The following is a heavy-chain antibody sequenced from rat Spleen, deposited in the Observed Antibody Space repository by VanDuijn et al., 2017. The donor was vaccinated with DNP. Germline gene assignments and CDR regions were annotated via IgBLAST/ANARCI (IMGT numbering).Heavy chain of an antibody. CDR3: ARYSLIKRMWDY. CDR2: VNSAGST. J-gene: IGHJ3*01. Sequence: EVQLQESGPGLVKPSQSLSLTCSVTGYSITSSYRWNWIRKFPGNKLEWMGSVNSAGSTNYNPSLKSRISITRDTSKNQFFLQVNSVTTEDMATYYCARYSLIKRMWDYWGQGTLVTVSS. V-gene: IGHV3-3*01. D-gene: IGHD1-2*01. CDR1: GYSITSSYR.